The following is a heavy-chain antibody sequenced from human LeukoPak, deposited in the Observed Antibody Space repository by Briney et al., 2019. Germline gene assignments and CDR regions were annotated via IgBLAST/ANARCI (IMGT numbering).Heavy chain of an antibody. CDR3: ARDLSVYGDYAFDY. D-gene: IGHD4-17*01. V-gene: IGHV1-2*02. Sequence: ASVKVSCKASGYTFTSYAMNWVRQAPGQGLEWMGWINPNSGGTNYAQKFQGRVTMTRDTSISTAYMELSRLRSDDTAVYYCARDLSVYGDYAFDYWGQGTLVTVSS. CDR1: GYTFTSYA. CDR2: INPNSGGT. J-gene: IGHJ4*02.